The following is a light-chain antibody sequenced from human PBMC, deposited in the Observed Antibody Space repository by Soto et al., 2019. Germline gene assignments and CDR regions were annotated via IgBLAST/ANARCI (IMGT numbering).Light chain of an antibody. J-gene: IGKJ4*01. CDR2: AAS. CDR3: QQSYNTPLT. CDR1: QSISNY. V-gene: IGKV1-39*01. Sequence: DIQMTQSPSSLSASVGDRVTISCRASQSISNYLNWFQHKPGKAPKLLIYAASSLHSGVPSRFSGRVSGTDFTLTISSLQPEDVATYYCQQSYNTPLTFGGGTKVEIK.